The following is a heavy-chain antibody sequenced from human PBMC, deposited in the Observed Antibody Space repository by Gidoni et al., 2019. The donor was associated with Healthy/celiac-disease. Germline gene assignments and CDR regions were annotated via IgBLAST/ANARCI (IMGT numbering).Heavy chain of an antibody. CDR1: GFSLSNARMG. D-gene: IGHD3-22*01. CDR3: ARIYDDSSGYYYSGWYFDL. CDR2: IFSNDEK. J-gene: IGHJ2*01. V-gene: IGHV2-26*01. Sequence: QVTLKESGPVLVKPTETLTLTCTVSGFSLSNARMGVSWIRQPPGKALEWLAHIFSNDEKSYSTSLKSRLTISKDTSKSQVVLTMTNMDPVDTATYYCARIYDDSSGYYYSGWYFDLWGRGTLVTVSS.